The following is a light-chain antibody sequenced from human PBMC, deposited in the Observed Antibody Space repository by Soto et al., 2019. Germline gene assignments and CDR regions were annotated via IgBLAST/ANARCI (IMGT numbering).Light chain of an antibody. CDR2: KAS. V-gene: IGKV1-5*03. Sequence: DIQMTQSPSTLSASVGDRVTITCRASQSIGTCLAWYQQKPGKAPKVLIYKASTLESGVPSRFSGSGSGTEFTLTITSLQPDDFASYYCKQCYSSWTFGQGTKVDIK. J-gene: IGKJ1*01. CDR1: QSIGTC. CDR3: KQCYSSWT.